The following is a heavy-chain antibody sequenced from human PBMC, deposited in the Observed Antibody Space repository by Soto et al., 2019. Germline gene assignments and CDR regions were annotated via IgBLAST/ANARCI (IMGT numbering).Heavy chain of an antibody. CDR2: INPSGGST. CDR1: GYTFTSYY. D-gene: IGHD3-3*01. V-gene: IGHV1-46*01. CDR3: AREDTIRRERDYYYYGMGV. J-gene: IGHJ6*02. Sequence: ASVKVSCKASGYTFTSYYMHWVRQAPGQGLEWMGIINPSGGSTSYAQKFQGRVTMTRDTSTSTAYMELNSLRSEDTAVYYCAREDTIRRERDYYYYGMGVWGQGTTVTVSS.